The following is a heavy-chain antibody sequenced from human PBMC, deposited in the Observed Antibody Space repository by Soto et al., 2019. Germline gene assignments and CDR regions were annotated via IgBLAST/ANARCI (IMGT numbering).Heavy chain of an antibody. V-gene: IGHV1-18*01. Sequence: ASVKVSCKASGYTFTSYGISWVRQAPGQGLEWMGWISAYNGNTNYAQKLQGRVTMTTDTSTSTAYMELRSLRSDDTAVYYCARADVVAVAGSYYYYDYGMDVWGQGTTVTVSS. D-gene: IGHD6-19*01. CDR1: GYTFTSYG. J-gene: IGHJ6*02. CDR2: ISAYNGNT. CDR3: ARADVVAVAGSYYYYDYGMDV.